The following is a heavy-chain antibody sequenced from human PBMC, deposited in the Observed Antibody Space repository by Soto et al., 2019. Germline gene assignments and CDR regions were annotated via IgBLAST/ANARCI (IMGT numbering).Heavy chain of an antibody. V-gene: IGHV4-59*08. Sequence: QVQLQESGPGLVKPSETLSLTCTVSGGSISNYYWSWIRQPPGKGLEWIGFMSYRGTTNYNPSLKRRVTISVDTSKNRFSLKLSSVTAADTAVYYCASRDSSSWSIDYWGQGTLVTVSS. J-gene: IGHJ4*02. CDR3: ASRDSSSWSIDY. CDR2: MSYRGTT. D-gene: IGHD6-13*01. CDR1: GGSISNYY.